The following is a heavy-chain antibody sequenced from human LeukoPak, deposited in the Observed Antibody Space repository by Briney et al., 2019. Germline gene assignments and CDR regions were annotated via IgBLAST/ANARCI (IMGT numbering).Heavy chain of an antibody. CDR2: ISGSGGTT. D-gene: IGHD1-26*01. Sequence: GGSLRLSCAASGFTFSSFVLNWVRQAPGKGLEWVSTISGSGGTTYYADSVKGRFTISRDNAKNSLYLQMNSLRAEDTAVYYCARDASSGASGGAFDIWGQGTMVTVSS. CDR3: ARDASSGASGGAFDI. J-gene: IGHJ3*02. CDR1: GFTFSSFV. V-gene: IGHV3-23*01.